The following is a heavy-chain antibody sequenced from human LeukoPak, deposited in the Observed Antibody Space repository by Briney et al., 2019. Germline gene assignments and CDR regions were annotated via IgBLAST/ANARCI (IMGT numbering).Heavy chain of an antibody. CDR2: INPSGGST. D-gene: IGHD2-8*01. V-gene: IGHV1-46*01. Sequence: GASVKVSCKASGYNFISYYMHWVRQAPGQGLEWMGIINPSGGSTSYAQKFQDRVTMTRDTSTSTVYMELSSLKSEDTAVYYCAREDVVLVDAVPYQYYGMDVWGQGTTVTVSS. CDR1: GYNFISYY. CDR3: AREDVVLVDAVPYQYYGMDV. J-gene: IGHJ6*02.